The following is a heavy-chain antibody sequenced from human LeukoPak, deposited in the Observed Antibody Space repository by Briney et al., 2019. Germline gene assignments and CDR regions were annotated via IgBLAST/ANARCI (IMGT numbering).Heavy chain of an antibody. CDR2: MNPNSGNT. J-gene: IGHJ6*03. D-gene: IGHD5-18*01. CDR1: GYTFTGYY. CDR3: ARAGGYLDYYYYYYMDV. V-gene: IGHV1-8*03. Sequence: GASVKVSCTASGYTFTGYYMHWVRQAPGQGLEWMGWMNPNSGNTGYAQKFQGRVTITRNTSISTAYMELSSLRSEDTAVYYCARAGGYLDYYYYYYMDVWGKGTTVTVSS.